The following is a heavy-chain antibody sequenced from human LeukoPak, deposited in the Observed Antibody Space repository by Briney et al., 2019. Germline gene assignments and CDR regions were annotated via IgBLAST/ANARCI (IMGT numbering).Heavy chain of an antibody. CDR3: AKDVRWFAGEKSLDY. CDR1: GFTFSSYA. Sequence: GGSLRLSCAASGFTFSSYAMSWVRQAPGKGLEWFSAISGSGGSTYYADSVKGRFTISRDNSKNTLYLQMNSLRAEDTAVYYCAKDVRWFAGEKSLDYWGQGTLVTVSS. D-gene: IGHD3-10*01. V-gene: IGHV3-23*01. CDR2: ISGSGGST. J-gene: IGHJ4*02.